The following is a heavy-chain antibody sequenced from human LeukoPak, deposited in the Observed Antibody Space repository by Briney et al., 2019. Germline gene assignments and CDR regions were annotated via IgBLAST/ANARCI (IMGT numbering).Heavy chain of an antibody. CDR2: INHSGST. D-gene: IGHD2-8*01. CDR3: ARASKVGYCTNGVCRPNWFDP. J-gene: IGHJ5*02. Sequence: PSETLSLTCTVSGGSISSSCYYWGRIRQPPGKGLEWIGEINHSGSTNYNPSLKSRVTISVDTSKNQFSLKLSSVTAADTAVYYCARASKVGYCTNGVCRPNWFDPWGQGTLVTVSS. V-gene: IGHV4-39*07. CDR1: GGSISSSCYY.